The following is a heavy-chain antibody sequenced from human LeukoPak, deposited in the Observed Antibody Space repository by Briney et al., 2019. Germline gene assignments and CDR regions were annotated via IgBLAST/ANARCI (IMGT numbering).Heavy chain of an antibody. D-gene: IGHD6-19*01. CDR3: ARVQWLNQAFDI. Sequence: ASVKVSCKASGYTFTSYGISWVRQAPGQGLEWMGWVSAYADDTNYVQKFQGRVTMTTDTSTSTAYMELRSLRSDDTAVYYCARVQWLNQAFDIWGQGTMVTVSS. CDR2: VSAYADDT. J-gene: IGHJ3*02. V-gene: IGHV1-18*01. CDR1: GYTFTSYG.